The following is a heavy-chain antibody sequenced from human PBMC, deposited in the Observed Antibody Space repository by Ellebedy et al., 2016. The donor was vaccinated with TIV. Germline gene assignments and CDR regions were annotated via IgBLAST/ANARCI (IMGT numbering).Heavy chain of an antibody. J-gene: IGHJ4*02. CDR1: GFTFSSYA. CDR2: ISGSGGST. Sequence: GESLKISXAASGFTFSSYAMSWVRQAPGKGLEWVSAISGSGGSTYYADSVKGRFTISRDNSKNTLYLQMNSLRAEDTAVYYCARDVITFGGVIVPDYWGQGTLVTVSS. D-gene: IGHD3-16*02. CDR3: ARDVITFGGVIVPDY. V-gene: IGHV3-23*01.